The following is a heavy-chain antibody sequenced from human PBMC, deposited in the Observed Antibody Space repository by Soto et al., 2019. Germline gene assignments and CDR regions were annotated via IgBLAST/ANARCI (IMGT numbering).Heavy chain of an antibody. V-gene: IGHV4-59*01. CDR2: IYYSGST. D-gene: IGHD2-15*01. CDR1: GGSISSYY. J-gene: IGHJ3*02. CDR3: ARLIAANWGYCSGGSCPDAFES. Sequence: SETLSLTCTVSGGSISSYYWSWIRQPPGKGLEWIGYIYYSGSTNYNPSLKSRVTISVDTSKNQFSLKLSSVTAADTAVYYCARLIAANWGYCSGGSCPDAFESWGQGTMVTVSS.